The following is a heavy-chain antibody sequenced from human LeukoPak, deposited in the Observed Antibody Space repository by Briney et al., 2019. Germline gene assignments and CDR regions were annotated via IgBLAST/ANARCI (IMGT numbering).Heavy chain of an antibody. D-gene: IGHD3-3*01. CDR3: ARLSRSGYYMDV. CDR1: GGSISSYY. V-gene: IGHV4-4*07. CDR2: IYTSGST. J-gene: IGHJ6*03. Sequence: SETLSLTCTVSGGSISSYYWSWMRQPAGKGLEWIGHIYTSGSTNYNPSLKSRVTISVDKSKNQFSLKLSSVTAADTAVYYCARLSRSGYYMDVWGKGTTVTVSS.